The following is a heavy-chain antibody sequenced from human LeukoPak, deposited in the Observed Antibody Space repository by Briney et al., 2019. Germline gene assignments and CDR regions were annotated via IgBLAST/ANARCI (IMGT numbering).Heavy chain of an antibody. V-gene: IGHV3-23*01. CDR2: ISGSGGST. Sequence: PGGSLRLSCAASGFTFSSYAMSWVRQAPGKGLEWVSAISGSGGSTYYADSVTGRFTISRDNAENTLYLQMNSLRAEDTAIYYCVKDMAGNYDYWGQGTLVTVSS. CDR1: GFTFSSYA. D-gene: IGHD4-11*01. J-gene: IGHJ4*02. CDR3: VKDMAGNYDY.